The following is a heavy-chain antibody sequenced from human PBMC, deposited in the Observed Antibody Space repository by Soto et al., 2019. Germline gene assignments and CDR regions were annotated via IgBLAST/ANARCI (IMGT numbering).Heavy chain of an antibody. CDR3: ARDPSYYGSGSQRV. CDR1: GYTFTSYA. D-gene: IGHD3-10*01. J-gene: IGHJ4*02. Sequence: QVQLVQSGAEVKKPGASVKVSCKASGYTFTSYAMHWVRQAPGQRLEWMGWIIPIFGTANYAQKFQGRVTITADESTSTAYMELSSLRSEDTAVYYCARDPSYYGSGSQRVWGQGTLVTVSS. CDR2: IIPIFGTA. V-gene: IGHV1-69*13.